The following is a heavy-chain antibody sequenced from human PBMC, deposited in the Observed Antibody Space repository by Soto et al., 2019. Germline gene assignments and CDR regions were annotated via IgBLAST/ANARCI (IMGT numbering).Heavy chain of an antibody. J-gene: IGHJ5*02. Sequence: VASVKVSCKASGYTFTSYGISWVRQAPGQGLEWMGWISAYNGNTNYAQKLQGRVTMTTDTSTSTAYMELRSLRSDDTAVYYCARVSYSSGWYWLDPWGQGTLVTVSS. CDR3: ARVSYSSGWYWLDP. CDR2: ISAYNGNT. D-gene: IGHD6-19*01. V-gene: IGHV1-18*01. CDR1: GYTFTSYG.